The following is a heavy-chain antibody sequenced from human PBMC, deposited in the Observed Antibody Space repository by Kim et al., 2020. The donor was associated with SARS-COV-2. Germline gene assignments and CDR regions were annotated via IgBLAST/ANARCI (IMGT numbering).Heavy chain of an antibody. CDR3: ARRVGGCSGGSCYWVDH. J-gene: IGHJ5*02. V-gene: IGHV1-8*01. D-gene: IGHD2-15*01. CDR2: MYPNSGNT. Sequence: ASVKVSCKASGYTFTSHDINWVRQATGHGLEWMGWMYPNSGNTGYAQKFQGRVTMTRNTSISTAYMELSSLRSEDTAVYYCARRVGGCSGGSCYWVDHWGQGTLVTVSS. CDR1: GYTFTSHD.